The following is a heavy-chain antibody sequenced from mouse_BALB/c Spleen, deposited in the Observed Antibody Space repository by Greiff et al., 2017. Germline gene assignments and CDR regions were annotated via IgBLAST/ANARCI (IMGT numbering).Heavy chain of an antibody. CDR2: INSNGGST. D-gene: IGHD2-3*01. CDR1: GFTFSSYG. CDR3: ARGWLRAMDY. J-gene: IGHJ4*01. Sequence: DVQLVESGGGLVQPGGSLKLSCAASGFTFSSYGMSWVRQTPDKRLELVATINSNGGSTYYPDSVKGRFTISRDNAKNTLYLQMSSLKSEDTAMYYCARGWLRAMDYWGQGTSVTVSS. V-gene: IGHV5-6-3*01.